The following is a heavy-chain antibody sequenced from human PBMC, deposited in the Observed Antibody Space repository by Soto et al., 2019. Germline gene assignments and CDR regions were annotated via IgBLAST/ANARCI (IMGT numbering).Heavy chain of an antibody. D-gene: IGHD5-18*01. CDR1: GFTFRWFG. Sequence: GGSLRLSCAGSGFTFRWFGMNWVRQAPGKGLEWVARISNDGSNEYYVDSVKGRFTISRDNSKNTLYLQMDSLRAEDTAVYYCARQNPLSGYGYGLGGYYFDSWGQGTLVTVSS. J-gene: IGHJ4*02. V-gene: IGHV3-30*03. CDR3: ARQNPLSGYGYGLGGYYFDS. CDR2: ISNDGSNE.